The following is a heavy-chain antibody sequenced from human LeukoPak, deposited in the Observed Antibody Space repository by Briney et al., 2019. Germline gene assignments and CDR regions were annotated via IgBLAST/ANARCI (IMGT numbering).Heavy chain of an antibody. V-gene: IGHV1-8*01. J-gene: IGHJ6*03. D-gene: IGHD4-17*01. CDR2: MNPNSGNT. CDR3: ARGIETTVTTWRLYYYYYMDV. CDR1: GYTFTSYD. Sequence: ASVTVSCKASGYTFTSYDINWVRQATGQGLEWMGWMNPNSGNTGYAQKFQGRVTMTRNTSISTAYMELSSLRSEDTAVYYCARGIETTVTTWRLYYYYYMDVWGKGTTVTVSS.